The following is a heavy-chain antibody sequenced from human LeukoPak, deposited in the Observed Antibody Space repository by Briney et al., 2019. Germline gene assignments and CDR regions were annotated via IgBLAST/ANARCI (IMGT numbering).Heavy chain of an antibody. D-gene: IGHD3-16*01. V-gene: IGHV3-9*01. J-gene: IGHJ4*02. CDR3: ARGMEFGVTSGFDS. CDR1: GFTFDDYA. Sequence: GRSLRLSCAASGFTFDDYAMHWVRQAPGKGLEWVSGISWNSGSIGYADSVKGRFTISRDNAKNSLYMQMNSLRAEDTAVYYCARGMEFGVTSGFDSWGQGTLLTVSS. CDR2: ISWNSGSI.